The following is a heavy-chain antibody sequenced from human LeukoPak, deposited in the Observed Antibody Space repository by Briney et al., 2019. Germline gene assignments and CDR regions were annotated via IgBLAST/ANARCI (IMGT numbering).Heavy chain of an antibody. CDR1: GHTFSNYD. D-gene: IGHD6-19*01. CDR3: ASLLTYSSGWFLY. CDR2: MNPNSGDT. Sequence: GASVKVSCKASGHTFSNYDINWVRQATGQGLEWMGWMNPNSGDTGYAQKFQGRVTLTRNTSISTAYMELSSLTSEDTAAYYCASLLTYSSGWFLYWGQGTLVTVSS. V-gene: IGHV1-8*03. J-gene: IGHJ4*02.